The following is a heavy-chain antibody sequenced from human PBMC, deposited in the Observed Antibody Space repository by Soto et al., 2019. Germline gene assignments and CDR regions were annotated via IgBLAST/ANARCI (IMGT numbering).Heavy chain of an antibody. J-gene: IGHJ2*01. CDR1: GFTFSSYA. V-gene: IGHV3-23*01. D-gene: IGHD6-19*01. CDR2: ISGSGGST. Sequence: EVQLLESGGGLVQPGGSLRLSCAASGFTFSSYAMSWVRQAPGKGLEWVSAISGSGGSTYYADSVKGRFTISRDNSKNTWYIQMNGRRAEDTAVYYCAKDRGAGWLVRAGWYSDLWGRGTLVTASS. CDR3: AKDRGAGWLVRAGWYSDL.